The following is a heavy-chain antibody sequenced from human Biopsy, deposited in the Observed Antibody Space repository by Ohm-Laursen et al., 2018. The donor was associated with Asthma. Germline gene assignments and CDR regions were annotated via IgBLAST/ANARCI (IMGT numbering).Heavy chain of an antibody. CDR1: GVSISSTNW. CDR2: IYHSGST. Sequence: SETLSLTCAVSGVSISSTNWWSWVRQPPGKGLEWIGEIYHSGSTNYNPSLQSRVRRSVDKSKNQFSLEVRFESAADTAVYYCANYGDGSSWGQGTLVTVSS. J-gene: IGHJ4*02. CDR3: ANYGDGSS. D-gene: IGHD4-17*01. V-gene: IGHV4-4*02.